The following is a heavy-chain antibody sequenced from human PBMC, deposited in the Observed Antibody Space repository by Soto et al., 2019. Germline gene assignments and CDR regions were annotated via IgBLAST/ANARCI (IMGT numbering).Heavy chain of an antibody. CDR2: ISYDGSNK. Sequence: HPGGSLRLSCAASGFTFSSYAMHWVRQAPGKGLEWVAVISYDGSNKYYADSVKGRFTISRDNSKNTLYLQMNSLRAEDTAVYYCARELSSSWYGYFDYWGQGTLVTVSS. CDR3: ARELSSSWYGYFDY. J-gene: IGHJ4*02. V-gene: IGHV3-30-3*01. D-gene: IGHD6-13*01. CDR1: GFTFSSYA.